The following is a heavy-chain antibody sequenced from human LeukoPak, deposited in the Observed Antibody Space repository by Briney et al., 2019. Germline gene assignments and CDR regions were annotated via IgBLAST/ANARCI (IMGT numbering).Heavy chain of an antibody. Sequence: KTAETLSLTYCVSGYSIRRGYYGGWMRQPPGKGLEWIGNIYYSGSTHYNPTLKSRDTISVDTSKNQCSLTLSSATAADTAVYYCARHLYCDYWSGYLDYWGQGTLVTVSS. CDR3: ARHLYCDYWSGYLDY. D-gene: IGHD3-3*01. V-gene: IGHV4-38-2*01. J-gene: IGHJ4*02. CDR1: GYSIRRGYY. CDR2: IYYSGST.